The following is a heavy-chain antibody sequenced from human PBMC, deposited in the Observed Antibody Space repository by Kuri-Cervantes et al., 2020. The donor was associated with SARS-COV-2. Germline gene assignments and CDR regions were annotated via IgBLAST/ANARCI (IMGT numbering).Heavy chain of an antibody. CDR2: IYPADSET. CDR3: ARLLFWSGFVDS. J-gene: IGHJ4*02. V-gene: IGHV5-51*01. CDR1: GYSFSSYW. D-gene: IGHD3-3*01. Sequence: GGSLRLSCQGSGYSFSSYWIGWVRQMPGKGLEWMGIIYPADSETRYSPSSQGQVTISADKSTTTAYLQWSSLKASDTAMYYCARLLFWSGFVDSWGQGTLVTVSS.